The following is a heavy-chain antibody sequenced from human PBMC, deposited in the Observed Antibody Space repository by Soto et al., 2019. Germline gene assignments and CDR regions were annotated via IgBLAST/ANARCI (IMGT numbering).Heavy chain of an antibody. CDR2: IYWDDDK. CDR3: ARLSSGYPFDY. D-gene: IGHD3-22*01. J-gene: IGHJ4*02. Sequence: QITLKESGPTLVKPTQTLTLTCTFSGLSLSTSGVGVGWIRQPPGKALEWLALIYWDDDKRYSPSLKSRLTITKDTSKNQVVLTMTNMDPVDTATYYCARLSSGYPFDYWGQGTLVTVSS. V-gene: IGHV2-5*02. CDR1: GLSLSTSGVG.